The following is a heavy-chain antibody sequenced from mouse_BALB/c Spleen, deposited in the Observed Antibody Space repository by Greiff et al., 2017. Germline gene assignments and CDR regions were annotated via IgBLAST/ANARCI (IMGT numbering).Heavy chain of an antibody. CDR2: ISYSGST. CDR3: AKSWDWFAY. CDR1: GYSITSDYA. D-gene: IGHD4-1*01. V-gene: IGHV3-2*02. Sequence: EVKLMESGPGLVKPSQSLSLTCTVTGYSITSDYAWNWIRQFPGNILECMGYISYSGSTSYNPSLKSRISITRDTTKNQYFLQLKSVTTEDTATYYCAKSWDWFAYWGQGTLVTVSA. J-gene: IGHJ3*01.